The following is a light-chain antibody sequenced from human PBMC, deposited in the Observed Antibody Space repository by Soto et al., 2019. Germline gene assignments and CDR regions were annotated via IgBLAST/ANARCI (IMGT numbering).Light chain of an antibody. Sequence: EIVMTQSPATLSVSPGERATLSCRASEGVSSNLAWYQQKPGQAPRLLIYGASTRAIDIPARFSGSGSGTEFTLTISSLQSEDFAVYYCQQYNKWPLWTFGQGTKVEIK. J-gene: IGKJ1*01. CDR2: GAS. CDR3: QQYNKWPLWT. CDR1: EGVSSN. V-gene: IGKV3-15*01.